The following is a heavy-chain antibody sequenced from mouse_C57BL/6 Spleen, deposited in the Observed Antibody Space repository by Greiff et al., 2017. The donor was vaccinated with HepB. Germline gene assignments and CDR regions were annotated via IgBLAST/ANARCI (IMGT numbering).Heavy chain of an antibody. CDR1: GFTFSSYG. D-gene: IGHD1-1*01. V-gene: IGHV5-6*01. CDR2: ISSGGSYT. J-gene: IGHJ2*01. Sequence: EVKVVESGGDLVKPGGSLKLSCAASGFTFSSYGMSWVRQTPDKRLEWVATISSGGSYTYYPDSVKGRFTISRDNAKNTLYLQMSSLKSEDTAMYYCARQGTITTVGGYFDYWGQGTTLTVSS. CDR3: ARQGTITTVGGYFDY.